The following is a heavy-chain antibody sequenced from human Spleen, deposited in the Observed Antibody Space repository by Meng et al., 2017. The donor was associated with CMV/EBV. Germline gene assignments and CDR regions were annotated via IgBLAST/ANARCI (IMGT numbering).Heavy chain of an antibody. D-gene: IGHD2-21*01. J-gene: IGHJ4*02. V-gene: IGHV4-61*03. CDR1: GDSDSSGSYY. CDR3: ARTSYKFIPRVDYFDF. CDR2: IFDSGDT. Sequence: SETLSLTCSVSGDSDSSGSYYWSWIRQPPGKGLEWIGYIFDSGDTHYSPSLKGRVTISGHTPSNLFSLTLTSVTAADTAVYFCARTSYKFIPRVDYFDFWGRGTPVTVSS.